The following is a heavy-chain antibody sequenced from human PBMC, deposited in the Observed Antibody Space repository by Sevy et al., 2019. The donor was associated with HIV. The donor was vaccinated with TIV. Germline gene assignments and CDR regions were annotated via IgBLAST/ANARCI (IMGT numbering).Heavy chain of an antibody. CDR1: GFTFDDYA. CDR2: ISWNGGSI. J-gene: IGHJ3*02. CDR3: AKITGDTYYDSSGSSARGDAFDI. Sequence: GGSLRLSCAASGFTFDDYAMHWVRQAPGKGLEWVSGISWNGGSIGYADSVKGRFTISRDNAKNSLYLKMNGLRAEDMAWYYCAKITGDTYYDSSGSSARGDAFDIWGQGTMVTVSS. D-gene: IGHD3-22*01. V-gene: IGHV3-9*03.